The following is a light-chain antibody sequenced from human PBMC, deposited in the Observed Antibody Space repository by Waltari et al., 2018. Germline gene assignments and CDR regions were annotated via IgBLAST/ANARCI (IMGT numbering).Light chain of an antibody. J-gene: IGKJ1*01. Sequence: DIVMTQSPLSLPVTPGEPASISCRSSQSLLHSNGYNYLDWYLQKPGQYRQLLIYLGSNRASWVPDKFSGSGSGIYFTLKISRGQDEDVVVYYCMQALQTHRTFGQGTKGEIK. CDR3: MQALQTHRT. V-gene: IGKV2-28*01. CDR1: QSLLHSNGYNY. CDR2: LGS.